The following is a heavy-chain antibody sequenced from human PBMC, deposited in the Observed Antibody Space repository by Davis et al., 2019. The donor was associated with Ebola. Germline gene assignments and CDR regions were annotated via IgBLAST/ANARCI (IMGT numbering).Heavy chain of an antibody. Sequence: PSETLSLTCTVSGGSVSSDNYAWSWIRQAPGKGLEWIGYIFYSGSTNYNPSLKSRVTTSVDTSKNQFSLKLTSVTAADTAVYYCARVGDFQGVYWGQGILVSVSS. D-gene: IGHD2-8*01. J-gene: IGHJ4*02. CDR2: IFYSGST. V-gene: IGHV4-61*01. CDR1: GGSVSSDNYA. CDR3: ARVGDFQGVY.